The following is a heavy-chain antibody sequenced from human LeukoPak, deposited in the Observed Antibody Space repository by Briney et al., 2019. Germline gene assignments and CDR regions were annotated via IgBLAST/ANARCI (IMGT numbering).Heavy chain of an antibody. Sequence: GGSLRLSCAVSGITLSNYAMSWVRQAPGKGLEWVAGISGSGGGTNYADSVKGRFTISRDNPKNTLYLQMNNVRADDTAVYFCAKRGLVIRVILVGFHKEAYYFDSWGQGALVTVSS. CDR3: AKRGLVIRVILVGFHKEAYYFDS. J-gene: IGHJ4*02. V-gene: IGHV3-23*01. D-gene: IGHD3-22*01. CDR2: ISGSGGGT. CDR1: GITLSNYA.